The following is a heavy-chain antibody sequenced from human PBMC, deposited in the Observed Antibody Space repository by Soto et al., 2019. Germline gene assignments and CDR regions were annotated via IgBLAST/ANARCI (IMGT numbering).Heavy chain of an antibody. CDR3: SREATISHFDY. D-gene: IGHD5-12*01. J-gene: IGHJ4*02. Sequence: QVQLVQSGAEVKKPGASVKVSCKASGYTFTSYYMHWVRQAPGQALEWMGIINPSGGSTSYAQKLQRSGAMTRDTSTSTGYMELSSLRSQDTAVYYSSREATISHFDYWGRGTLVTDAS. V-gene: IGHV1-46*03. CDR1: GYTFTSYY. CDR2: INPSGGST.